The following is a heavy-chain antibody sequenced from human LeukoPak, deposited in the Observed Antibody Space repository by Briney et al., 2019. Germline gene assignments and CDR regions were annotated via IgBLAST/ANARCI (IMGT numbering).Heavy chain of an antibody. CDR2: IHPGDSGT. J-gene: IGHJ4*02. CDR1: GYSFTNYW. Sequence: GESLKISCKGSGYSFTNYWIGWVCQMPGKGLEWMGIIHPGDSGTRYSPSFQGQVTMSVDESITTAYLQWSSLRASDSAIYYCARGGTYRYGSSDYWGQGTLVTVSS. D-gene: IGHD5-18*01. V-gene: IGHV5-51*01. CDR3: ARGGTYRYGSSDY.